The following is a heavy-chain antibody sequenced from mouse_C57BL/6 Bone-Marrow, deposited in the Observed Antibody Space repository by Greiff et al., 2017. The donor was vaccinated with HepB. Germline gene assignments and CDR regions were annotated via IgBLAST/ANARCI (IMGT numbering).Heavy chain of an antibody. CDR1: GFTFSSYT. CDR3: ARHDYSNSFAY. D-gene: IGHD2-5*01. J-gene: IGHJ3*01. V-gene: IGHV5-9*01. Sequence: EVKLMESGGGLVKPGGSLKLSCAASGFTFSSYTMSWVRQTPEKRLEWVATISGGGGNTYYPDSVKGRFTISRDNAKNTLYLQMSSLRSEDTALYYCARHDYSNSFAYWGQGTLVTVSA. CDR2: ISGGGGNT.